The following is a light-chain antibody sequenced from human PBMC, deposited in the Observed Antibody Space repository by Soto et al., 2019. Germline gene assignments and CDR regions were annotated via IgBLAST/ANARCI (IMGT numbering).Light chain of an antibody. V-gene: IGKV1-39*01. CDR3: QQSYSNPRT. J-gene: IGKJ2*01. CDR2: AAS. Sequence: DIQMTQSPSSLSASVGDRVTITCRASQSINTYLSWYQQKPGKAPKLLIYAASSLQSGVPSRFSGSGSGTDFTLIISSLQPEDFATYYCQQSYSNPRTFGQWTKLDI. CDR1: QSINTY.